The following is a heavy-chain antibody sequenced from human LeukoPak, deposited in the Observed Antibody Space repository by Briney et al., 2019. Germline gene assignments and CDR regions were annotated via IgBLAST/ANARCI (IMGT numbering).Heavy chain of an antibody. Sequence: QPGGSLRLSCAASGFTFSSYGMHWVRKAPGKGLEWVAVIWYDGSNKYYADSVKGRFTISRDNSKNTLYLQMNSLRAEDTAVYYCARDYDSSGYPYYYGMDVWGQGTTVTVSS. CDR2: IWYDGSNK. CDR1: GFTFSSYG. V-gene: IGHV3-33*01. CDR3: ARDYDSSGYPYYYGMDV. J-gene: IGHJ6*02. D-gene: IGHD3-22*01.